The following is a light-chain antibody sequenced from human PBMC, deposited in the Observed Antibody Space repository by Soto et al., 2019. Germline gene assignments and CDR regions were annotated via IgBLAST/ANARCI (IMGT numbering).Light chain of an antibody. J-gene: IGKJ4*01. Sequence: EIVLTQSPATLSLSPGERATLSCRASQSVSSYLAWYQQKPGQAPRLLIYDASNRATGIPARFSGSGYGTDFTLTISSLEPEDFAVYYCQQRSNLLTFRGGTKVEIK. CDR3: QQRSNLLT. CDR2: DAS. CDR1: QSVSSY. V-gene: IGKV3-11*01.